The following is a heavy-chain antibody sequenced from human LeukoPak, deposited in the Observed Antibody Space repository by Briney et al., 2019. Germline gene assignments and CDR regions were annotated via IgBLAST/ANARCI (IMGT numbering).Heavy chain of an antibody. Sequence: SETLSLTCAVSGGSISSYYWSWIRQPAGKGLEWIGRIYTSGSTNYNPSLKSRVTMSVDTSKNQFSLKLSSVTAADTAVYYCARDITMVRGVTVFDYWGQGTLVTVSS. V-gene: IGHV4-4*07. J-gene: IGHJ4*02. CDR1: GGSISSYY. D-gene: IGHD3-10*01. CDR2: IYTSGST. CDR3: ARDITMVRGVTVFDY.